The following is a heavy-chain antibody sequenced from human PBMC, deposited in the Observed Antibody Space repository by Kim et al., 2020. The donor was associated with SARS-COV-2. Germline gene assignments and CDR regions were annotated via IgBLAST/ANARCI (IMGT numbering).Heavy chain of an antibody. D-gene: IGHD6-13*01. V-gene: IGHV3-15*01. Sequence: TTDYAEPVKGRFTISRDDSKNTLYLQMNSLKTEDKAVYYCTTLSSSWLDYWGQGTLVTVSS. CDR3: TTLSSSWLDY. J-gene: IGHJ4*02. CDR2: TT.